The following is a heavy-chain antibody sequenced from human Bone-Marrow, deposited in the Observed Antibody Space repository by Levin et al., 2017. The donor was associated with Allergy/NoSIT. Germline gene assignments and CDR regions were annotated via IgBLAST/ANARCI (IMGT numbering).Heavy chain of an antibody. CDR2: IRNSGTTT. CDR1: GFIFSAYD. J-gene: IGHJ6*02. D-gene: IGHD2/OR15-2a*01. Sequence: GESLKISCAASGFIFSAYDMTWVRQAPGKGLEWVSAIRNSGTTTFYADSVKGRFTISRDNSKSILYLQMSSLRVEDTATYYCAKDFYVWGQGTTVTVSS. CDR3: AKDFYV. V-gene: IGHV3-23*01.